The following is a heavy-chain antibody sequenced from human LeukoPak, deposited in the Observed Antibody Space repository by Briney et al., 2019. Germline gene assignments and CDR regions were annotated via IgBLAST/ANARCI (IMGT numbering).Heavy chain of an antibody. CDR2: IYYSGST. Sequence: SETLSLTCTVSGVSIRDYYWTWIRQPPGKGLEWIGYIYYSGSTNYNPPLKSRVTISVDTSKNQFSLKLSSVTAADTAVYYCARHRRYYFDYWGQGTLVTVSS. V-gene: IGHV4-59*08. CDR3: ARHRRYYFDY. CDR1: GVSIRDYY. J-gene: IGHJ4*02.